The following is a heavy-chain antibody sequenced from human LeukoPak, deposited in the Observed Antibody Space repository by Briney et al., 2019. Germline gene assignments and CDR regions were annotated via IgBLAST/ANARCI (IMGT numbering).Heavy chain of an antibody. Sequence: SQTLSLTCTVSGGSISSGGYYWSWIRQPPGKGLEWIGEINHSGSTNYNPSLKSRVTISVDTSKNQFSLKLSSVTAADTAVYYCARGRKARPHIVVVPPGNWFDPWGQGTLVTVSS. J-gene: IGHJ5*02. CDR2: INHSGST. V-gene: IGHV4-30-2*01. D-gene: IGHD2-2*01. CDR1: GGSISSGGYY. CDR3: ARGRKARPHIVVVPPGNWFDP.